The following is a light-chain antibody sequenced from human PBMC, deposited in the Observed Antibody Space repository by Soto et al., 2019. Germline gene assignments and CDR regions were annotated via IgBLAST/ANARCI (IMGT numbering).Light chain of an antibody. CDR3: CSYAASYTHV. CDR2: DVT. J-gene: IGLJ1*01. CDR1: SSDVGRYNY. V-gene: IGLV2-11*01. Sequence: QSALTQPRSVSGSPGQSVTISCTGTSSDVGRYNYVSWYQQHPGKAPKLIIYDVTKRPSGVPDRFSGSKSGNTASLTISGLQAEDEADYYCCSYAASYTHVFGTGTKLTVL.